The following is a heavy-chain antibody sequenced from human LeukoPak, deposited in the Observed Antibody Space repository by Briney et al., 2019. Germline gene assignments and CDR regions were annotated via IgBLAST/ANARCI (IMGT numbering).Heavy chain of an antibody. CDR3: AKYNPKYYDILTGYYEADAFDI. D-gene: IGHD3-9*01. V-gene: IGHV3-23*01. CDR1: GFTFSSYA. J-gene: IGHJ3*02. Sequence: PGGSLRLSCAASGFTFSSYAMSWVRQAPGKGLECVSAISGSGGSTYYADSVKGRFTISRDNSKNTLYLQMNSLRAEDTAVYYCAKYNPKYYDILTGYYEADAFDIWGQGTMVTVSS. CDR2: ISGSGGST.